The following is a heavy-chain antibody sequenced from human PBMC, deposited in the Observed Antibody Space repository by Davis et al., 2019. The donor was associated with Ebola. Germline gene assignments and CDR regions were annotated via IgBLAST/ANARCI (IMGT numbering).Heavy chain of an antibody. D-gene: IGHD3-16*01. Sequence: GSLRLSCTVSGGSISGYHWNWIRQPPGKGLEWIGYVHYTGSTNYNPSLKSRVTISVDTSKNQFSLKLTSVTAADTAVYYCARLGFLGGQFDFWGQGTLVTVSS. V-gene: IGHV4-59*08. CDR1: GGSISGYH. CDR3: ARLGFLGGQFDF. J-gene: IGHJ4*02. CDR2: VHYTGST.